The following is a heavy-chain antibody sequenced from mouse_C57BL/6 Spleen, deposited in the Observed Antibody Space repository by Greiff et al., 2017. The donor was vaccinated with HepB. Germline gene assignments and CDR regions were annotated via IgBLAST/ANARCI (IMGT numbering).Heavy chain of an antibody. D-gene: IGHD2-4*01. V-gene: IGHV1-82*01. CDR3: ATKGPDYDGGYYFDY. CDR2: IYPGDGDT. Sequence: QVQLKQSGPELVKPGASVKISCKASGYAFSSSWMNWVKQRPGKGLEWIGRIYPGDGDTNYNGKFKGKATLTADKSSSTAYMQLSSLTSEDSAVYFCATKGPDYDGGYYFDYWGQGTTLTVSS. J-gene: IGHJ2*01. CDR1: GYAFSSSW.